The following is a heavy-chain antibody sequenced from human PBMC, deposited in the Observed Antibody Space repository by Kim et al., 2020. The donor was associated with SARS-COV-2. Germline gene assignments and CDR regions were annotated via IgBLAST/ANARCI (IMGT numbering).Heavy chain of an antibody. CDR1: GGSISSSNW. V-gene: IGHV4-4*02. D-gene: IGHD1-26*01. CDR3: ARERTSGSYLKWFDP. CDR2: IYHSGST. J-gene: IGHJ5*02. Sequence: SETLSLTCAVSGGSISSSNWWSWVRQPPGKGLEWIGEIYHSGSTNYNPSLKSRVTISVDKSKNQFSLKLSSVTAADTAVYYCARERTSGSYLKWFDPWGQGTLVTVSS.